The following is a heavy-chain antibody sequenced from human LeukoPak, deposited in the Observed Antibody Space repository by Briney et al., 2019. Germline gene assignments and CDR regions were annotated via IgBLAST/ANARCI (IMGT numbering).Heavy chain of an antibody. CDR2: ITYDGSNK. Sequence: GGSLRLSCAASGFTFNNYAMSWVRQAPGKGLEWVAIITYDGSNKDYADVVKGRFTISRDNSKNTLYLQMNSLRAEDTALYYCARDGYFGSDSVTGAGALGDYYMDVWGKGTTVTVSS. CDR3: ARDGYFGSDSVTGAGALGDYYMDV. J-gene: IGHJ6*03. D-gene: IGHD3-9*01. CDR1: GFTFNNYA. V-gene: IGHV3-30*04.